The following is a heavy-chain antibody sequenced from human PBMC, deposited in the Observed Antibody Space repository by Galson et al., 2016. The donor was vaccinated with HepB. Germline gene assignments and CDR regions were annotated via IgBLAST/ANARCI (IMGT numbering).Heavy chain of an antibody. J-gene: IGHJ6*03. D-gene: IGHD2-15*01. CDR1: GGSVSPYY. CDR3: ARGIGDPAPDYYHYYMDV. CDR2: IHDSWGT. Sequence: SETLSLTCTVSGGSVSPYYWSWIRQPPGKGLEWIGYIHDSWGTDSNPSLKSRVTISLDTSKNQLSLQLSSVTAADTDIYYCARGIGDPAPDYYHYYMDVWAKGTTVTVSS. V-gene: IGHV4-59*02.